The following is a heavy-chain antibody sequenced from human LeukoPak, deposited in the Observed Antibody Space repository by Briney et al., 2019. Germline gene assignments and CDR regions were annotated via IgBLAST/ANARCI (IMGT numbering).Heavy chain of an antibody. CDR1: GYSFTSYW. CDR3: ARHPTVKAITMIRGVYSYYYMDV. Sequence: GESLKISCKGSGYSFTSYWIGWVRQMPGKGLEWMGIIYPGDSDTRYSPSFQGRVTISADKSISTAYLQWSSLKASDTAMYYCARHPTVKAITMIRGVYSYYYMDVWGKGTTVAVSS. V-gene: IGHV5-51*01. CDR2: IYPGDSDT. J-gene: IGHJ6*03. D-gene: IGHD3-10*01.